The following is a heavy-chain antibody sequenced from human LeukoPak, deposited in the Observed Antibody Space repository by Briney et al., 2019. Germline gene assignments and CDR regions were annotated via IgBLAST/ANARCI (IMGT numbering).Heavy chain of an antibody. V-gene: IGHV4-61*02. J-gene: IGHJ4*02. CDR3: DRETNESGSGWSLDY. Sequence: SETLSLTCTVSGGSIYSGSYYWSWIRQPAGKGLEWIGRIYTSGSTNYNPSLKSRVTISVDTSKNQFSLKLSSVTAADTAVYYCDRETNESGSGWSLDYWGQGTLVTVSS. CDR1: GGSIYSGSYY. CDR2: IYTSGST. D-gene: IGHD6-19*01.